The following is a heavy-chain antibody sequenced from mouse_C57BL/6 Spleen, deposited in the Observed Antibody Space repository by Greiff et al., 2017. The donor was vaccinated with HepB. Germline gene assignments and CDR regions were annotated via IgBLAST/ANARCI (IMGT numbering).Heavy chain of an antibody. CDR2: ISSGSSTI. CDR1: GFTFSDYG. J-gene: IGHJ4*01. CDR3: AREGYGSRRAVYAMDY. Sequence: EVKLVESGGGLVKPGGSLKLSCAASGFTFSDYGMHWVRQAPEKGLEWVAYISSGSSTIYYADTVKGRFTISRDNAKNTLFLQMTSLRSEDTAMYYGAREGYGSRRAVYAMDYWGQGTSVTVSS. V-gene: IGHV5-17*01. D-gene: IGHD1-1*02.